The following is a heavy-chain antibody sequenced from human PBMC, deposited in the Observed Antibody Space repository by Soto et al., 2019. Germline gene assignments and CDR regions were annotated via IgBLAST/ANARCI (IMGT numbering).Heavy chain of an antibody. V-gene: IGHV1-69*01. D-gene: IGHD3-22*01. CDR1: GGTFSSYA. CDR2: IIPIFGTA. J-gene: IGHJ6*03. CDR3: ASESSIDGSGYLSYYYYRDV. Sequence: QVQLVQSGAEVKKPGSSVKVSCKASGGTFSSYAISWVRQAPGQGLEWMGGIIPIFGTANYAQKFQGRGTITADESTSTAYMELSSLRSEDTAVYYCASESSIDGSGYLSYYYYRDVWSKGPTVTVSS.